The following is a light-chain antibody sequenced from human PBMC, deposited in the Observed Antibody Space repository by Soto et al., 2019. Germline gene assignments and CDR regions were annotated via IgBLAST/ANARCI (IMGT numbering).Light chain of an antibody. V-gene: IGKV3-11*01. J-gene: IGKJ5*01. Sequence: IVLTQSPATLSLSPGEGATLSCRASQSVRNYLAWYQQKLGQPPRLLIYNASNRATGIPARFSGSGSGTDFTLTISSLEPEDFAVYYCQQRSSWPLTFGHGTRLEIK. CDR1: QSVRNY. CDR2: NAS. CDR3: QQRSSWPLT.